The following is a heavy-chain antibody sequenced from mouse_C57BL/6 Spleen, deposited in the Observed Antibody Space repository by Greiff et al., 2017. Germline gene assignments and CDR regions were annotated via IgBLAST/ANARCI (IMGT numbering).Heavy chain of an antibody. CDR2: IDPSDSET. CDR1: GYTFTSYW. Sequence: QVHVKQPGAELVRPGSSVKLSCKASGYTFTSYWMQWVKQRPIPGLEWICNIDPSDSETHYNQKFKDKATLTVDKSSSTAYMQLSSLTSEDSAVYYCARSYYGSGGYFDYWGQGTTLTVSS. J-gene: IGHJ2*01. D-gene: IGHD1-1*01. CDR3: ARSYYGSGGYFDY. V-gene: IGHV1-52*01.